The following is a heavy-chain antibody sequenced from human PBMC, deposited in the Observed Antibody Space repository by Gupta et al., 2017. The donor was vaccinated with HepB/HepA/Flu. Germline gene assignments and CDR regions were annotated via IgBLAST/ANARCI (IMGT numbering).Heavy chain of an antibody. CDR1: GFTFSSYS. CDR3: ARDYSPLYYYYMDG. D-gene: IGHD2-15*01. J-gene: IGHJ6*03. V-gene: IGHV3-33*01. CDR2: IGYDGSNK. Sequence: QVQLVESGGAVVQPGRSLRLSCAASGFTFSSYSTHCVRTAPGKGLEWVTVIGYDGSNKHYADAGKGRFTISRDNSKNTLYLQMNSLRAEDTAVYYCARDYSPLYYYYMDGGGKGTTVTVSS.